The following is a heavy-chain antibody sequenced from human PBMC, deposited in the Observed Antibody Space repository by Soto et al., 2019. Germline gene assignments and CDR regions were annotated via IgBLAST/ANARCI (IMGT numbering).Heavy chain of an antibody. CDR3: AHRLVAAAATEY. J-gene: IGHJ4*02. Sequence: QITLKESGPTLVKPTQTLTLTCTFSGFSLSTSGVGVGWIRQPPGKALEWLGLIYWDEDKRYSPSLKSRLTIPQDTSTHQVVLTMTNMDPVDTATYYCAHRLVAAAATEYWGQGTLVTVSS. CDR2: IYWDEDK. CDR1: GFSLSTSGVG. V-gene: IGHV2-5*02. D-gene: IGHD6-13*01.